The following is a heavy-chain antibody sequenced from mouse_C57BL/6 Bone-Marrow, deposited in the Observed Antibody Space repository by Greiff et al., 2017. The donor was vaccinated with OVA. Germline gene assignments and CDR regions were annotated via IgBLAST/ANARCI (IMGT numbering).Heavy chain of an antibody. CDR2: IYPRDGST. J-gene: IGHJ2*01. V-gene: IGHV1-78*01. CDR3: SRWRLSTTVVDDY. CDR1: GYTFTDHT. Sequence: QVQLQQSDAELVKPGASVKISCKVSGYTFTDHTIHWMKQRPEQGLEWIGYIYPRDGSTKYNEKFKGKATLTADKSSSTAYMQLNSLTSEDSAVEVCSRWRLSTTVVDDYWGQGTTLTVSS. D-gene: IGHD1-1*01.